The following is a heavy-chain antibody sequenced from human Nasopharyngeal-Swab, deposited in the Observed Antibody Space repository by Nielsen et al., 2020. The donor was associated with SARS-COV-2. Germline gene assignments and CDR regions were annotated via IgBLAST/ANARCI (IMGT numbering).Heavy chain of an antibody. CDR1: GGTFSSYA. CDR2: IIPIFGTA. D-gene: IGHD5-12*01. J-gene: IGHJ6*02. Sequence: KTSCKASGGTFSSYAISWVRQAPGQGLEWMGGIIPIFGTANYAQKFQGRVTITADESTSTAYMELSSLRSEDTAVYYCARGGGVDEYRYYYYGMDVWGQGTTVTVSS. V-gene: IGHV1-69*01. CDR3: ARGGGVDEYRYYYYGMDV.